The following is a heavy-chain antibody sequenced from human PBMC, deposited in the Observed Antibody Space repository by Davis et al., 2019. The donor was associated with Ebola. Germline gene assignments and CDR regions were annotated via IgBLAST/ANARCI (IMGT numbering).Heavy chain of an antibody. D-gene: IGHD4-17*01. V-gene: IGHV3-73*01. Sequence: GESLKISCAASGFTFSGSAMHWVRQASGKGLEWVGRIRSKANSYATAYAASVKGRFTISRDDSKNMAYLQMNSLKTEDTAVYYCTSSASTEDFDYWGQGTLVTVSS. J-gene: IGHJ4*02. CDR2: IRSKANSYAT. CDR3: TSSASTEDFDY. CDR1: GFTFSGSA.